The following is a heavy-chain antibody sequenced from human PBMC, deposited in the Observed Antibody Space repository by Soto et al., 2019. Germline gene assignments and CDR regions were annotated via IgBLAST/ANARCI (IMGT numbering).Heavy chain of an antibody. V-gene: IGHV4-59*01. CDR1: GGSISSYY. Sequence: QVQLQESGPGLVKPSETLSLTYTVSGGSISSYYWSWIRQPPGKGLEWIGYIYYSGSTNYNPSLKSRVTISVDTSKNQFSLKLSSVTAADTAVYYCARGWGLVFDYWGQGTLVTVSS. D-gene: IGHD3-16*01. J-gene: IGHJ4*02. CDR2: IYYSGST. CDR3: ARGWGLVFDY.